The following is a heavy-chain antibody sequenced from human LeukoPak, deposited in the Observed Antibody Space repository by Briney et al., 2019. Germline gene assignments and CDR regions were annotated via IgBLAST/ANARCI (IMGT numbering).Heavy chain of an antibody. Sequence: GGSLRLSCAASGFTFSSYSMNWVRQAPGKGLEWVSSISSSSSYIYYADSVKGRFTISRDNAKDSLYLQMNSLRAEDTAVYYCARDSSGWRNWFDPWGQGTLVTVSS. J-gene: IGHJ5*02. V-gene: IGHV3-21*01. D-gene: IGHD6-19*01. CDR2: ISSSSSYI. CDR1: GFTFSSYS. CDR3: ARDSSGWRNWFDP.